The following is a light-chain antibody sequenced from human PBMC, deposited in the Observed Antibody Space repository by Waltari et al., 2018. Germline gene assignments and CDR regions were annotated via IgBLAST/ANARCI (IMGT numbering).Light chain of an antibody. CDR1: SSNIGAGYD. V-gene: IGLV1-40*01. CDR3: QSYDSSLSGVV. J-gene: IGLJ2*01. CDR2: GNS. Sequence: QSVLTQPPSVSGAPGQRVTISCTGSSSNIGAGYDVHWYQQPPGTAPQLLSYGNSNRPSGGPDRSAGSKAGTSASLAITGLQAEDEADYYCQSYDSSLSGVVFGGGTKLTVL.